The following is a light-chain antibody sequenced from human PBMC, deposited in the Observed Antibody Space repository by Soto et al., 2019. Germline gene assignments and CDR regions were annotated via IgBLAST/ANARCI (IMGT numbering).Light chain of an antibody. CDR1: SSDVGSYNL. CDR3: CSYAGSSTHVV. J-gene: IGLJ2*01. CDR2: EGS. V-gene: IGLV2-23*01. Sequence: QSALTQPASVSGSPGQSITISCTGTSSDVGSYNLVSWYQQHPGKAPKLMIYEGSKRPSGVSNRFSGSKSGNTASLTISGGQAEDEADDYCCSYAGSSTHVVFGGGTKLTVL.